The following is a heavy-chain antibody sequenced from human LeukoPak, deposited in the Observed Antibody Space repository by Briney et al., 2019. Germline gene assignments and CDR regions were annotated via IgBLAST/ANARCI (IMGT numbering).Heavy chain of an antibody. CDR1: GFTSSSYA. Sequence: GGSLRLSCAASGFTSSSYAMSRVRQAPGKGLEWVSAISGSGGSTYYADSVKGRFTISRDNSKNTLYLQMNSLRAEDTAVYYCAKDTTPYDRYYFDYWGQGTLVTVSS. J-gene: IGHJ4*02. D-gene: IGHD2-15*01. V-gene: IGHV3-23*01. CDR2: ISGSGGST. CDR3: AKDTTPYDRYYFDY.